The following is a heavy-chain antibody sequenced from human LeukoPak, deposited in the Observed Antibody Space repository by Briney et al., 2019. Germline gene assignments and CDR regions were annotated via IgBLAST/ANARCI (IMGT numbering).Heavy chain of an antibody. CDR2: FHNSATS. J-gene: IGHJ4*02. CDR3: TRGAGWLIDY. CDR1: DDSISDYY. V-gene: IGHV4-59*01. Sequence: SETSSLTCTVSDDSISDYYRGCIRQPPGKGLEWIGYFHNSATSTYNPSLKSRVNISADTSKNQFSLKLNSLTTADTAVYYCTRGAGWLIDYWGQGILVTVSS. D-gene: IGHD3-16*01.